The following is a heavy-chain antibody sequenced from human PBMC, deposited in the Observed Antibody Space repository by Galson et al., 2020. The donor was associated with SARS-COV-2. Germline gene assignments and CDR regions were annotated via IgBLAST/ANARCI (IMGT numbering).Heavy chain of an antibody. CDR3: ARDRSEGSGVYFDY. J-gene: IGHJ4*02. V-gene: IGHV4-38-2*02. CDR2: IYHSGST. CDR1: GYSISSGYY. Sequence: SETLSLTCTASGYSISSGYYWGWIRQPPGKGLEWIGSIYHSGSTYYNPPLKSRVTISVDTSKNQFTLKLSSVTAADTAVYYCARDRSEGSGVYFDYWGQGTLVTVSS.